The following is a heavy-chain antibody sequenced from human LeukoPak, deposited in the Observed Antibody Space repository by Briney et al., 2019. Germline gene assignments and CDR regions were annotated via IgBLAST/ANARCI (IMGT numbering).Heavy chain of an antibody. J-gene: IGHJ6*02. CDR3: AGGIITPKSYAMDV. CDR2: TWYDGINK. V-gene: IGHV3-33*01. D-gene: IGHD1-14*01. Sequence: PGRSLRLSCAASGFIIRNYGMHWVRQAPGKGLEWVAVTWYDGINKYYADSVKGRFTISRDNSKNTVYLQMNSLRADDTAIYYCAGGIITPKSYAMDVWGQGTTVIVSS. CDR1: GFIIRNYG.